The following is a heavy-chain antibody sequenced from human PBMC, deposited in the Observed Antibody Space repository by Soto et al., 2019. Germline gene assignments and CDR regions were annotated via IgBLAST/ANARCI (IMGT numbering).Heavy chain of an antibody. V-gene: IGHV1-18*01. CDR1: GYTFITYG. Sequence: QVQLVQSGAEVKKHGASVKVSCKDSGYTFITYGVSWVRQAPGHGLDWRGWISTYNGNTRYAERLQGRVTMTTDTTTNTAYRELRNLSSDDTAVYYCARGPTDYYDNRANYLWDYWDKGTLVTVSS. CDR2: ISTYNGNT. CDR3: ARGPTDYYDNRANYLWDY. D-gene: IGHD3-22*01. J-gene: IGHJ4*02.